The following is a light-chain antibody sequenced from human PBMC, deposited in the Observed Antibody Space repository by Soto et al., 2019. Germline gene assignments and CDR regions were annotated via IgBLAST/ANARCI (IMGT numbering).Light chain of an antibody. Sequence: DIVMTQSPDSLAVSLGERATINCKSSQSILYSPNNKNYLAWYQQKPGQPPKLLIYWTSFRQSGVPDRFSGSGSGTDFTLTISSLQAEDVAVYYCQQYYSSWTFGQGTKVEIK. CDR1: QSILYSPNNKNY. V-gene: IGKV4-1*01. J-gene: IGKJ1*01. CDR3: QQYYSSWT. CDR2: WTS.